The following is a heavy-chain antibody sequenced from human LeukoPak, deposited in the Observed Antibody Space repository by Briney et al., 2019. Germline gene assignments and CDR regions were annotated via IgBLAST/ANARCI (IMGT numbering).Heavy chain of an antibody. J-gene: IGHJ4*02. Sequence: SQTLSLTCVIAGDSVSSNTAAWNWIRQSPLRGLEWLGRTFYRSKWYNDYAGSVKSRITISPDTSKNHFSLHLDSVTLEDTAMYYCARDGWPAFDYWGQGSLVTVSS. CDR3: ARDGWPAFDY. CDR1: GDSVSSNTAA. D-gene: IGHD2-15*01. CDR2: TFYRSKWYN. V-gene: IGHV6-1*01.